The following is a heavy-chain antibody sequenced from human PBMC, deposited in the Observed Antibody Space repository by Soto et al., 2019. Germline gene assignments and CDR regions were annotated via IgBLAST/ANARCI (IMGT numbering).Heavy chain of an antibody. CDR3: ARHGRARWDY. CDR1: GGSISSYY. Sequence: QVQLQESGPGLVKPSETLSLTCTVSGGSISSYYWSWIRQPPGKGLEWIGYIYYSGSTNYNPSLKSRVTVSVDTSRNQVSLKVRAVTAADTAVYYCARHGRARWDYWGQGTLVTVPS. CDR2: IYYSGST. D-gene: IGHD2-15*01. J-gene: IGHJ4*02. V-gene: IGHV4-59*08.